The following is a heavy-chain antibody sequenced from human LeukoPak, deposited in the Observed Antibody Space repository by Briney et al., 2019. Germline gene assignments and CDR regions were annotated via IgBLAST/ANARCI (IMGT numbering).Heavy chain of an antibody. Sequence: GASVKVSCKASGGTFSSYAISWVRQAPGQGLEWMGGIIPIFGTANYAQKFQGRVTITADESTSTAYMELSSLRSEDTAVYYCARGELLWFGELCPWFDPWGQGTLVTVSS. V-gene: IGHV1-69*13. J-gene: IGHJ5*02. CDR2: IIPIFGTA. D-gene: IGHD3-10*01. CDR1: GGTFSSYA. CDR3: ARGELLWFGELCPWFDP.